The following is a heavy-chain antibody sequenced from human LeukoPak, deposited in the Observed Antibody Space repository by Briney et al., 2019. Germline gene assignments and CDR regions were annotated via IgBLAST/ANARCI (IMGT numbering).Heavy chain of an antibody. D-gene: IGHD1-26*01. CDR2: INPSGGST. CDR1: GYTFTSYH. Sequence: ASVKVSCKASGYTFTSYHMNWVRQAPGQGLEWMGIINPSGGSTNYAQKFQGRVTMPRDTSTSTVYMELSSLRSEDTAVYYCARDLDSGSTGLDYWGQGTLVTVSS. J-gene: IGHJ4*02. CDR3: ARDLDSGSTGLDY. V-gene: IGHV1-46*03.